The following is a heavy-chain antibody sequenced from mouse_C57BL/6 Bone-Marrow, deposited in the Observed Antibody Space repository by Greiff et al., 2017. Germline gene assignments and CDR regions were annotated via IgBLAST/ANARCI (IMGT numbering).Heavy chain of an antibody. V-gene: IGHV1-54*01. D-gene: IGHD2-5*01. CDR3: ARGTYYSNPHWYFDV. CDR2: INPGSGGT. Sequence: VQLQQSGAELVRPGTSVKVSCKASGYAFTNYLIEWVKQRPGQGLEWIGVINPGSGGTNYNEKFKGKATLTADKSSSTAYMPLSSLTSEDSAVYFCARGTYYSNPHWYFDVWGTGTTVTVSS. J-gene: IGHJ1*03. CDR1: GYAFTNYL.